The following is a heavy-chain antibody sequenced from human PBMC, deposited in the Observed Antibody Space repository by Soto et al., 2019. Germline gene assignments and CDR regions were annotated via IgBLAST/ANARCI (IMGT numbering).Heavy chain of an antibody. CDR3: AREKRLLESSTGAYGMDV. D-gene: IGHD3-3*01. J-gene: IGHJ6*02. Sequence: ASVKVSCKASGYTFTGYYMHWVRQAPGQGLEWMGWINPNSGGTNYAQKFQGRVTMTRDTSISTAYMELSRLRSDDTAVYYCAREKRLLESSTGAYGMDVWGQGTTVTVSS. CDR2: INPNSGGT. V-gene: IGHV1-2*02. CDR1: GYTFTGYY.